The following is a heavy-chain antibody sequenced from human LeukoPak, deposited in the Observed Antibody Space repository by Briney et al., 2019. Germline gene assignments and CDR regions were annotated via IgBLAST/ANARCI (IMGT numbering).Heavy chain of an antibody. V-gene: IGHV3-23*01. CDR1: EFTFRSHA. CDR2: ISDTGDT. Sequence: PGGSLRLSCATSEFTFRSHAMNWVRQAPGKGLEWVSSISDTGDTYYADSVKGRFTISRDNSRNTLYLQMSSLRAEDTAIYYCAKTLFGFSYGKIDYWRQGTLVTVSS. CDR3: AKTLFGFSYGKIDY. D-gene: IGHD5-18*01. J-gene: IGHJ4*02.